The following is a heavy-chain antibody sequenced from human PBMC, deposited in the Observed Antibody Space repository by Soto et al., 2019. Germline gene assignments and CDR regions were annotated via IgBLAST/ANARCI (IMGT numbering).Heavy chain of an antibody. J-gene: IGHJ4*02. D-gene: IGHD3-22*01. V-gene: IGHV1-8*01. CDR2: MNPNSGNT. CDR1: GYTFTSYD. Sequence: ASVKVSCKASGYTFTSYDINWVRQATGQGLEWMGWMNPNSGNTGYAQKIQGRVTMTRNTSISTAYMELSSLRSEDTAVYYCARVPNDSSGYYFAYWGQGTLVTVSS. CDR3: ARVPNDSSGYYFAY.